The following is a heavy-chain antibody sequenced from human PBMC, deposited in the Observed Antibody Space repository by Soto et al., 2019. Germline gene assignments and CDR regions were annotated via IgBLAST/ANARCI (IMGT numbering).Heavy chain of an antibody. J-gene: IGHJ5*02. CDR3: TRDLFSYDYSGILWFDP. V-gene: IGHV3-73*02. D-gene: IGHD3-16*01. CDR1: GFAFSGSA. Sequence: EVQLVESGGGLVQPGGSLKLSYAASGFAFSGSAMYWVRQASGKGPEWVGRIRSKGHNYATEYAASVKGRFTISRDDSKNTAYLQMNSLQTEDTAVYYCTRDLFSYDYSGILWFDPWGQGTLVTVSS. CDR2: IRSKGHNYAT.